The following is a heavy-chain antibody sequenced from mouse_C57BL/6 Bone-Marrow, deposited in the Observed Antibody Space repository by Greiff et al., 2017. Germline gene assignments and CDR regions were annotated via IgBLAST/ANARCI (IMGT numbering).Heavy chain of an antibody. Sequence: VQLKESGPGLVKPSQSLSLTCSVTGYSITSGYYWNWIRQFPGNKLEWMGYISYDGSNNYNPSLKNRISITRDTSKNQFFLKLNSVTTEDTATYYCARGLGSSPFDYWGQGTTLTVSS. J-gene: IGHJ2*01. CDR3: ARGLGSSPFDY. D-gene: IGHD1-1*01. CDR2: ISYDGSN. V-gene: IGHV3-6*01. CDR1: GYSITSGYY.